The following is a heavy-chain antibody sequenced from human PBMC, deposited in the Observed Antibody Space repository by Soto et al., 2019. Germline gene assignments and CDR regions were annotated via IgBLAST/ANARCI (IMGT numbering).Heavy chain of an antibody. CDR3: ARDSGTLYYYYGMDV. CDR1: GYTFTSYY. CDR2: INPSGGST. Sequence: ASVKVSCKASGYTFTSYYMHWVRQAPGQGLEWMGIINPSGGSTSYAQKFQGRVTMTRDTSTSTVYMELSSLRSEDTAVYYCARDSGTLYYYYGMDVWGQGTTVTVSS. D-gene: IGHD1-1*01. V-gene: IGHV1-46*01. J-gene: IGHJ6*02.